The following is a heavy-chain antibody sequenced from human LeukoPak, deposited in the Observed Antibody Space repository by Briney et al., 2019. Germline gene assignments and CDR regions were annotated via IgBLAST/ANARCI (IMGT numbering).Heavy chain of an antibody. Sequence: GGSLRLSCGATGLSFRTYVMTWVRQAPGKGLEWVSSISPSGGTTFYADAVKGRFTISRDNSMSTLYLHISSPRAEDTAVYFCSKGQYYFDYWGQGTLVTVSS. J-gene: IGHJ4*02. CDR1: GLSFRTYV. CDR3: SKGQYYFDY. CDR2: ISPSGGTT. V-gene: IGHV3-23*01.